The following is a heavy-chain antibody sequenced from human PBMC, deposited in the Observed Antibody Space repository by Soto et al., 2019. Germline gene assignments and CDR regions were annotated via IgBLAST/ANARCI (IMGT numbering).Heavy chain of an antibody. D-gene: IGHD3-3*01. CDR3: ARLPGYDFWSGPYWYFDL. Sequence: GGSLRLSCAASGFTFSSYAMSWVRQAPGKGLEWVSAISGSGGSTYYADSVKGRFTISRDNSKNTLYLQMNSLRAEDTAVYYCARLPGYDFWSGPYWYFDLWGRGTLVTVSS. CDR2: ISGSGGST. CDR1: GFTFSSYA. V-gene: IGHV3-23*01. J-gene: IGHJ2*01.